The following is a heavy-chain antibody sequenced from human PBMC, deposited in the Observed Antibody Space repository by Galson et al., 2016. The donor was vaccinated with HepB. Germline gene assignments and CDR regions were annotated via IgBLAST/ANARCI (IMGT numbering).Heavy chain of an antibody. V-gene: IGHV3-23*01. CDR1: GFSFNNFA. CDR3: ARSPAYGDYLPWYFDL. J-gene: IGHJ2*01. D-gene: IGHD4-17*01. Sequence: SLRLSCAASGFSFNNFAMMWVRQAPGKGLEWVSTIADRGYATYYADSVKGRFTISRDNAKNSLYLQMSNLRAEDTAVYYCARSPAYGDYLPWYFDLWGRGTLVTVSS. CDR2: IADRGYAT.